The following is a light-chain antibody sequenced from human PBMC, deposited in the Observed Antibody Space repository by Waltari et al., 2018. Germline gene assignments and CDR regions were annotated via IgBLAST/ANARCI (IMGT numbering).Light chain of an antibody. J-gene: IGKJ1*01. CDR2: SAS. V-gene: IGKV1-12*01. CDR1: QSISSS. Sequence: DIQMTQSPSSVSASVGDRVTITCRASQSISSSLAWYQQKPGKAPTLLIYSASTLQTGVPARFSGSRSGTDFSLTINSLQPEDFATYFCQQGASVPPTFGQGT. CDR3: QQGASVPPT.